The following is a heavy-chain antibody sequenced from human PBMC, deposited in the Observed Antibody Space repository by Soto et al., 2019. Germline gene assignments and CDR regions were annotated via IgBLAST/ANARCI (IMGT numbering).Heavy chain of an antibody. CDR2: IYYSGST. D-gene: IGHD6-13*01. CDR3: ARSYSSHVFDWFDP. V-gene: IGHV4-59*01. CDR1: GGSISSYY. J-gene: IGHJ5*02. Sequence: SETLSLTCTVSGGSISSYYWSWIRQPPGKGLEWIGYIYYSGSTNYNPSLKSRVTISVDTSKNQFSLKLSSVTAADTAVYYCARSYSSHVFDWFDPWGQGTLVIGSS.